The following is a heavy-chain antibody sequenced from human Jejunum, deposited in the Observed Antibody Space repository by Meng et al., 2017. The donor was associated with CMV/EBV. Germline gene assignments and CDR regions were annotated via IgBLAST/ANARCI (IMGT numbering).Heavy chain of an antibody. Sequence: QLQLQESGPGLVKSSETLSLTCFVSAGSISGYYWSWIRQPAGKGLEWIGRIYTSGSTHYNPSLKSRLTMSVDLSNNQISLKLRSVTAADTAVYYCARESGSYYWFDPWGQGTLVTVSS. CDR2: IYTSGST. CDR1: AGSISGYY. V-gene: IGHV4-4*07. CDR3: ARESGSYYWFDP. J-gene: IGHJ5*02. D-gene: IGHD1-26*01.